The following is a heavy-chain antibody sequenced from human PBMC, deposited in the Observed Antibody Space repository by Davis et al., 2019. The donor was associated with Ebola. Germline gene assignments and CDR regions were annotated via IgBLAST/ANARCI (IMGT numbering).Heavy chain of an antibody. D-gene: IGHD5-24*01. J-gene: IGHJ4*02. V-gene: IGHV3-30*19. CDR2: IWYDGSNK. CDR1: GFTFSSYG. Sequence: GGSLRLSCAASGFTFSSYGMHWVRQAPGKGLEWVAVIWYDGSNKYYADSVKGRFTISRDNSKNTLYLQMNSLRAEDTAVYYCAREGRWLQRIIDYWGQGTLVTVSS. CDR3: AREGRWLQRIIDY.